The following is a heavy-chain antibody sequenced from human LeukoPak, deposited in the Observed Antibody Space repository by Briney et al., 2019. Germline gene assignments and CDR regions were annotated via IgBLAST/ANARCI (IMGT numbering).Heavy chain of an antibody. J-gene: IGHJ4*02. CDR3: ARPYYYDGYFDY. Sequence: VASVKVSCKASGYTFTGYFIHWVRQAPGQGLEWMGWISAYNGNTNYAQNLQGRVTMTTDTSTSTAYMELRSLRSDDTAVYYCARPYYYDGYFDYWGQGTLVTVSS. V-gene: IGHV1-18*04. CDR2: ISAYNGNT. CDR1: GYTFTGYF. D-gene: IGHD3-22*01.